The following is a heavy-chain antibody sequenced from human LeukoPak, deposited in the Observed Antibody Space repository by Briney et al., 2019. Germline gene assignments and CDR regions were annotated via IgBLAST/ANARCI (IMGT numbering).Heavy chain of an antibody. V-gene: IGHV3-53*01. Sequence: RGSLRLSCAASGFTVSSNYMSWVRQAPGKGLEWVSVIYSGGSTYYADSVKGRFTISRDNSKNTLYLQMNSLRAEDTAVYYCTAGSYYSPDYWGQGTLVTVSS. D-gene: IGHD1-26*01. CDR1: GFTVSSNY. CDR2: IYSGGST. CDR3: TAGSYYSPDY. J-gene: IGHJ4*02.